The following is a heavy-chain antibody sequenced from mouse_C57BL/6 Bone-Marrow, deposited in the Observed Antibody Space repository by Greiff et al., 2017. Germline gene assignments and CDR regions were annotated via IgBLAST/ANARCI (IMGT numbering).Heavy chain of an antibody. V-gene: IGHV5-6*02. J-gene: IGHJ3*01. CDR3: ARRAY. Sequence: EVKLMESGGDLVKPGGSLKLSCAASGFTFSSYGMSWVRQTPDKRLEWVATISSGGSYTYYPDSVKGRFTISRDNAKNTLYLQMSSLKSEDTAMYDCARRAYWGQGTLVTVSA. CDR1: GFTFSSYG. CDR2: ISSGGSYT.